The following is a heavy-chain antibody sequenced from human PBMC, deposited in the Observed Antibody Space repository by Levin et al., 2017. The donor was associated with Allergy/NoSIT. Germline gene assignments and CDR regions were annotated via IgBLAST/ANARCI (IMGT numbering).Heavy chain of an antibody. D-gene: IGHD3-10*01. CDR3: AREGGNHHYYYGSGSYYITEQNNWFDP. CDR1: GYTFTSYD. CDR2: MNPNSGNT. Sequence: GASVKVSCKASGYTFTSYDINWVRQATGQGLEWMGWMNPNSGNTGYAQKFQGRVTMTRNTSISTAYMELSSLRSEDTAVYYCAREGGNHHYYYGSGSYYITEQNNWFDPWGQGTLVTVSS. V-gene: IGHV1-8*01. J-gene: IGHJ5*02.